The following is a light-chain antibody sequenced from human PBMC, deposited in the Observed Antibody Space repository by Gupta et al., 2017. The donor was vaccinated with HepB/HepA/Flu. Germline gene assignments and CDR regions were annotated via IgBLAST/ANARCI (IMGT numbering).Light chain of an antibody. CDR1: QSISSY. CDR3: QETYDTPRT. J-gene: IGKJ4*01. V-gene: IGKV1-39*01. CDR2: AAS. Sequence: DIQMTQSPSSLSASVGDRVTITCRASQSISSYLNWYQQKPGKAPELLIYAASTLQTGVPSRFSGSGSGTDFTLTVSSLLPEDFSTYYCQETYDTPRTFGGETKVEIK.